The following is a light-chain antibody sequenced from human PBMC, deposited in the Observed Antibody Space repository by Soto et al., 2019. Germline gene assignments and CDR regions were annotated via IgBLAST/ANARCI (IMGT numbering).Light chain of an antibody. CDR3: QQYNTWPRT. CDR2: GAS. CDR1: QSVSNN. Sequence: EIVMTQSPATLSVSPGERATLSCRASQSVSNNLAWYQQKPGLAPRLLIYGASTRATGIPARFSGSGSGTEFTLTVSSLQSEDFAVYYCQQYNTWPRTFGQGTKVEIK. J-gene: IGKJ1*01. V-gene: IGKV3-15*01.